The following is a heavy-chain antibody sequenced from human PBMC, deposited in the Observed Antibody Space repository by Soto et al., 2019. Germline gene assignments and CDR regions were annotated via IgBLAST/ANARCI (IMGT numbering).Heavy chain of an antibody. CDR3: SIGRWSAKTFDI. D-gene: IGHD2-15*01. V-gene: IGHV1-69*02. Sequence: QVHLVQSGAEVKTPGSSVKVSCKAAGGTFNTYTLIWVRQAPGHGLEWMGRIIPMLTVTNSAQKFQGRVTLTADKSTGTVFMELTSLRSDDTAIYYCSIGRWSAKTFDIWGQGTMVTVSS. CDR1: GGTFNTYT. J-gene: IGHJ3*02. CDR2: IIPMLTVT.